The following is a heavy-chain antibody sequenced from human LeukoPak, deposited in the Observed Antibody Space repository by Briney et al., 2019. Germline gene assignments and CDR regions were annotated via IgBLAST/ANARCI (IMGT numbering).Heavy chain of an antibody. CDR3: ARSIPTYYYDSSGQGAFDI. D-gene: IGHD3-22*01. Sequence: ASVKVSCKASGYTFTSYGISWVRQAPGQGLEWMGWISAYNGNTNYAQKLQGRVTMTTDTSTSTAYMELRSLRSDDTAVYYCARSIPTYYYDSSGQGAFDIWGQGTMVTVSS. CDR2: ISAYNGNT. J-gene: IGHJ3*02. V-gene: IGHV1-18*01. CDR1: GYTFTSYG.